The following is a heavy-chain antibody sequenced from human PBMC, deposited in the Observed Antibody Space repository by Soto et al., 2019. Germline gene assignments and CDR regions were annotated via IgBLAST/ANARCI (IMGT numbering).Heavy chain of an antibody. Sequence: QVQLVEAGGGVVQPGTSLRVSCVGSGFTFRSYVIHWVRQAPCKGLEWVALTSYDGSDKYYGDSVRVRFPISRNNSRNKVYMQMDRLISEATALYYCERWGTTGGLDVWGQGTLVSVSS. CDR1: GFTFRSYV. CDR2: TSYDGSDK. J-gene: IGHJ1*01. V-gene: IGHV3-30*19. CDR3: ERWGTTGGLDV. D-gene: IGHD3-16*01.